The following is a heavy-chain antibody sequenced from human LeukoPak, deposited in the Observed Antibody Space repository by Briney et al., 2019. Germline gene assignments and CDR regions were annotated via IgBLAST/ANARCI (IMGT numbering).Heavy chain of an antibody. V-gene: IGHV4-59*01. Sequence: PSETLSLTCTVSGGSISSYYWTWFRQPPGEGLEWIGHFYYSGSTRYNPSLESRVTISADTSKNQFSLNLNSVTAADMAVYYCARDRGYGGTPGYFDYWGQGTLVTVSS. CDR2: FYYSGST. CDR1: GGSISSYY. D-gene: IGHD4-23*01. J-gene: IGHJ4*02. CDR3: ARDRGYGGTPGYFDY.